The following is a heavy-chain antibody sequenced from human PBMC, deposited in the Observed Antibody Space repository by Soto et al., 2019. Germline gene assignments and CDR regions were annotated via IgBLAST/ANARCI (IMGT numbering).Heavy chain of an antibody. CDR3: AKGTISVGDTAHFDY. J-gene: IGHJ4*02. V-gene: IGHV3-23*01. D-gene: IGHD1-26*01. Sequence: GGSLRLSCAASGFTFSTYAMSWVRQAPGKGLEWVSAISGSGGSTYYADSVKGRFTISRDNSKNTLYLQMNSMRAEDTAVYYCAKGTISVGDTAHFDYWGQGTLVTVSS. CDR1: GFTFSTYA. CDR2: ISGSGGST.